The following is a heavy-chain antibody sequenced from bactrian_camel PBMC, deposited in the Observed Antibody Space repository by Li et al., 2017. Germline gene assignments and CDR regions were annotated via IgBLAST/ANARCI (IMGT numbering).Heavy chain of an antibody. CDR3: AGEIICGVCSHDHCLDDSRFGY. Sequence: HVQLVESGGGSVQPGGSLTLSCKVSEHTYSRYCMGWFRQAPGKEREGIRSIDSFGNTTYADSVKGRFTISLDNGKNTLYLQMNNLKVEDTGMYYCAGEIICGVCSHDHCLDDSRFGYWGQGTQVTVS. V-gene: IGHV3-2*01. D-gene: IGHD1*01. CDR2: IDSFGNT. CDR1: EHTYSRYC. J-gene: IGHJ6*01.